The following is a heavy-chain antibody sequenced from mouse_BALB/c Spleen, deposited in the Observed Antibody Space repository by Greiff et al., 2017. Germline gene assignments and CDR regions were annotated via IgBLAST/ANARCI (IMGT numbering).Heavy chain of an antibody. CDR1: GFTFNTYA. V-gene: IGHV10-1*02. J-gene: IGHJ4*01. D-gene: IGHD2-10*01. CDR2: IRSKSNNYAT. CDR3: VRHPYYGNLGYAMDY. Sequence: GGGLVQPKGSLKLSCAASGFTFNTYAMNWVRQAPGKGLEWVARIRSKSNNYATYYADSVKDRFTISRDDSQSMLYLQMNNLKTEDTAMYYCVRHPYYGNLGYAMDYWGQGTSVTVSS.